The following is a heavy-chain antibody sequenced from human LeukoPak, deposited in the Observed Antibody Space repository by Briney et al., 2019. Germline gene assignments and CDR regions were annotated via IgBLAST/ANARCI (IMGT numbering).Heavy chain of an antibody. J-gene: IGHJ6*03. V-gene: IGHV3-53*01. D-gene: IGHD3-9*01. CDR2: IYSGGNT. CDR1: GFTVSSNS. Sequence: GGSLRLSCTVSGFTVSSNSMSWVRQAPGKGLEWVSFIYSGGNTHYSDSVKGRFTISRDNSKNTLYLQMNSLRAEDTAIYYCAKEADILTGYATRYMGVWGKGTTVTISS. CDR3: AKEADILTGYATRYMGV.